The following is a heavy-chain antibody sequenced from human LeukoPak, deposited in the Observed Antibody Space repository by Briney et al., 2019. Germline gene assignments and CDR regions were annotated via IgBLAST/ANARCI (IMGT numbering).Heavy chain of an antibody. CDR3: ARDKPVTMVRGVIMQNINWFDP. Sequence: PGRSLRLSCAASGFTFSSYGMHWVRQAPGKGLEWVAVIWYDGSIKYYADSVKGRFTISRDNSKNTLYLQMNSLRAEDTAVYYCARDKPVTMVRGVIMQNINWFDPWGQGTLVTVSS. CDR2: IWYDGSIK. V-gene: IGHV3-33*01. J-gene: IGHJ5*02. CDR1: GFTFSSYG. D-gene: IGHD3-10*01.